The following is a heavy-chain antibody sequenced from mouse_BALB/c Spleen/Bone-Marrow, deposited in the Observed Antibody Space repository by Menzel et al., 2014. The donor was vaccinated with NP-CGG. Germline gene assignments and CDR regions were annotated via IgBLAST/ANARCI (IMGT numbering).Heavy chain of an antibody. J-gene: IGHJ2*01. CDR1: GYSITSDYA. Sequence: DVQLVESGPGLVKPSQSLSLTCTVTGYSITSDYAWNWIRQFPGNKLEWMGYISYSGRTSYNPSPKSRISITRDTSKNQFFLQLNSVTTEDTATYYCARWGRYLNFDYWGQGTTLTVSS. CDR3: ARWGRYLNFDY. CDR2: ISYSGRT. V-gene: IGHV3-2*02. D-gene: IGHD2-14*01.